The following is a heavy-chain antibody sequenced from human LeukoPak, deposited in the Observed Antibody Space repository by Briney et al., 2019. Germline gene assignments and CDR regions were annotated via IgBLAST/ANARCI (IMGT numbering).Heavy chain of an antibody. J-gene: IGHJ3*02. CDR3: ARAQKYSYDAFDI. CDR2: ISSGSGTI. V-gene: IGHV3-48*04. D-gene: IGHD4-11*01. CDR1: GFTFSSYS. Sequence: GGSLRLSCAASGFTFSSYSMNWVRQAPGRGLEYVSYISSGSGTIYYADSVKGRFTISRDNAKNSLYLQMNSLSAEDTAVYYCARAQKYSYDAFDIWGQGTMVTVSS.